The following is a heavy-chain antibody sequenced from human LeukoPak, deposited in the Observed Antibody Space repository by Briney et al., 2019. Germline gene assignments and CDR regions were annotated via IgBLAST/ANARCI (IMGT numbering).Heavy chain of an antibody. CDR2: LNPNSGGT. CDR1: GYTFTGYN. CDR3: ARDGHFDH. V-gene: IGHV1-2*02. J-gene: IGHJ4*02. Sequence: ASVKVSCKSSGYTFTGYNINWLRQAPGQGPEWMGWLNPNSGGTNYAQKFQGRVTMTRDTSISTAYMELSRLRSDDTAVYYCARDGHFDHWGQGTLVTVSS.